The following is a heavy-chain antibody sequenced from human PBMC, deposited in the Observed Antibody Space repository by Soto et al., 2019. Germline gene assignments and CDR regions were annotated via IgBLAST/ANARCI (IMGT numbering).Heavy chain of an antibody. CDR1: GGSVSSGSYY. J-gene: IGHJ5*02. D-gene: IGHD4-17*01. Sequence: QVQLQESGPGLVKPSETLSLTCTVSGGSVSSGSYYWSWIRQPPGKGLEWIGYIYYSGSTNYNPSLKSRVTISVDPSKNQFSLKLSSVTAADTAVYYCARDNGDYWFDPWGQGTLVTVSS. CDR3: ARDNGDYWFDP. CDR2: IYYSGST. V-gene: IGHV4-61*01.